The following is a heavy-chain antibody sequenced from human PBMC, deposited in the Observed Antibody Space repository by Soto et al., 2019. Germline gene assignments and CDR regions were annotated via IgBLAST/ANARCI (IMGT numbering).Heavy chain of an antibody. CDR2: LSYDGSNK. CDR3: ARDGGLIVGATGGFYYYGMDV. D-gene: IGHD1-26*01. J-gene: IGHJ6*02. CDR1: GFTFTNYG. V-gene: IGHV3-30*03. Sequence: QVQLVESGGGVVQPGRSLRLSCAASGFTFTNYGMHWVRQAPGKGLEWVAVLSYDGSNKYYADSVKGRFTISRDNSKNTLYAQMNGLRAEDTAVYYCARDGGLIVGATGGFYYYGMDVWGQGTTVTVSS.